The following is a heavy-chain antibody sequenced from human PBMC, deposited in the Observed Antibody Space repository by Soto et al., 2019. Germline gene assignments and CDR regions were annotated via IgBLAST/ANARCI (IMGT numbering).Heavy chain of an antibody. J-gene: IGHJ4*02. CDR1: GYRFTSYW. Sequence: GESLKISCKGSGYRFTSYWIGWVRQMPGKGLERMGIIYPGDSDARDSPSFQGQVTISADKSISTAYLQWSSLKASDTAMYYCERLSLRYFDRAPFDYWGQGPLVTVYS. D-gene: IGHD3-9*01. CDR2: IYPGDSDA. V-gene: IGHV5-51*01. CDR3: ERLSLRYFDRAPFDY.